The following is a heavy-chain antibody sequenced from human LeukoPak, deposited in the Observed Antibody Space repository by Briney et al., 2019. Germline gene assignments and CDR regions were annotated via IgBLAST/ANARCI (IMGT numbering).Heavy chain of an antibody. J-gene: IGHJ4*02. D-gene: IGHD3-10*01. CDR1: GYTFTSYG. CDR2: INVYNGKS. CDR3: ARDRGDYYGSGSYYKHFDY. V-gene: IGHV1-18*01. Sequence: GSVKVSCKASGYTFTSYGISWVRQAPGQGLEWMGWINVYNGKSKIAQKLQGRVTTTTDTSTSTAYMELRSLRSDDTAVYYCARDRGDYYGSGSYYKHFDYWGQGTLVTVSS.